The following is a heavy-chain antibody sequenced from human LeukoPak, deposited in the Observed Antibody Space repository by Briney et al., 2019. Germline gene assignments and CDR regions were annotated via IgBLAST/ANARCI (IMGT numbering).Heavy chain of an antibody. CDR2: IHRSGSP. CDR1: LDSTTSNF. Sequence: SETLSLTCTVSLDSTTSNFWSWVRQPPGKGLEWIGEIHRSGSPNYNPSLQSRVTISIDRSRNQIVLELSSVTAADTAVYYRAREILGGFNPGAYWGQGILVTVSS. V-gene: IGHV4-4*02. CDR3: AREILGGFNPGAY. J-gene: IGHJ4*02. D-gene: IGHD1-14*01.